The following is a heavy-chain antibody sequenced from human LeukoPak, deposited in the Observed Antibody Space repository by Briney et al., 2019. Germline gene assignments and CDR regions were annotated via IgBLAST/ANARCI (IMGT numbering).Heavy chain of an antibody. CDR2: IYYSGSA. Sequence: SETLSLTCTVSGVSISSGSYYWTWIRQHPGKGLEWIGYIYYSGSAYYNPSLKSRVTISVDTSKNQFSLKLSSVTAADTAVYYCAREGTIINYYFDYWGQGTLVTVSS. J-gene: IGHJ4*02. V-gene: IGHV4-31*03. D-gene: IGHD2/OR15-2a*01. CDR1: GVSISSGSYY. CDR3: AREGTIINYYFDY.